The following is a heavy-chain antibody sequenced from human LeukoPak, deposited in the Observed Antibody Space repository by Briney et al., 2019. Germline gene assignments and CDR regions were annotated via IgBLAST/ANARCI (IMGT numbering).Heavy chain of an antibody. CDR2: IIPILGIA. D-gene: IGHD1-14*01. CDR1: GGTFSSYA. J-gene: IGHJ4*02. Sequence: SVKVSCKASGGTFSSYAISWVRQAPGQGLEWMGRIIPILGIANYAQKFQGRVTMTRDTSTSTVYMELSSLRSEDTAVYYCARHQNLYKYFDYWGQGTLVTVSS. V-gene: IGHV1-69*04. CDR3: ARHQNLYKYFDY.